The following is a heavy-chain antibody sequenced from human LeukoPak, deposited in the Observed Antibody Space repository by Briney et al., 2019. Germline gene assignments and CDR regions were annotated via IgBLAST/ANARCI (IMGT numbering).Heavy chain of an antibody. CDR1: GGSISSYY. CDR3: ARVHRGYHYMDV. V-gene: IGHV4-59*01. Sequence: PSETLSLTCPVSGGSISSYYWSWIRQPPGKGLEWIGYIYYSGSTNYNPSLKSRVTISVDTSKNQFSLKLSSVTAADTAVYYCARVHRGYHYMDVWGKGTTVTVSS. CDR2: IYYSGST. D-gene: IGHD5-24*01. J-gene: IGHJ6*03.